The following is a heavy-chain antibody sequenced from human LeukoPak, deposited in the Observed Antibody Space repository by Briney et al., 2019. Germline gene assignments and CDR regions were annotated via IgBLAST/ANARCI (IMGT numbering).Heavy chain of an antibody. CDR3: ARDKRTYYYDSSGYFPDY. CDR2: INHSGST. Sequence: SETLSLTCAVYGGSFSGYYWSWIRQPPGKGLEWIGEINHSGSTYYNPSLKSRVTISVDTSKNQFSLKLSSVTAADTAVYYCARDKRTYYYDSSGYFPDYWGQGTLVTVSS. D-gene: IGHD3-22*01. V-gene: IGHV4-34*01. J-gene: IGHJ4*02. CDR1: GGSFSGYY.